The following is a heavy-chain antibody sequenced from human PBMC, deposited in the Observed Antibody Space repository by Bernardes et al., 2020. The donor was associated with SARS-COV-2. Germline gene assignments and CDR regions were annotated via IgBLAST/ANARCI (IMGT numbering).Heavy chain of an antibody. D-gene: IGHD5-18*01. J-gene: IGHJ5*02. CDR1: GYTFTSYG. CDR2: ISADNGNT. Sequence: ASVKVSCKASGYTFTSYGISWVRQAPGQGLEWMGWISADNGNTDYAQKLQGRATMTTDTSTNTAYMELRSLRSDDTAVYYCATVVGYGYGGGWFDPWGQGTLVTVSS. CDR3: ATVVGYGYGGGWFDP. V-gene: IGHV1-18*01.